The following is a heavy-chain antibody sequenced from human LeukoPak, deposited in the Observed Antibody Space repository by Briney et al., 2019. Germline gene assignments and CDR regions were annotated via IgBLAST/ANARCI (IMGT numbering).Heavy chain of an antibody. J-gene: IGHJ4*02. V-gene: IGHV3-23*01. D-gene: IGHD5-18*01. Sequence: GGSLRLSCAAPGFTFSSYAMSWVRQAPGKGLEWVSAISGSGGSTYYADSVKGRFTISRDNSKNTLYLQMNGLRAEDTAVYYCAKARRGYSYGIFDYWGQGTLVTVSS. CDR2: ISGSGGST. CDR3: AKARRGYSYGIFDY. CDR1: GFTFSSYA.